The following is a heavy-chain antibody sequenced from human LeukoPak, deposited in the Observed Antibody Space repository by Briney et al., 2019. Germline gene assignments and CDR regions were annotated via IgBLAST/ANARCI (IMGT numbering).Heavy chain of an antibody. CDR2: ISGSGGNT. CDR3: AIDYIDSPDY. CDR1: GFTFSSYA. J-gene: IGHJ4*02. Sequence: SGGSLRLSCAASGFTFSSYALSWVRQAPGKGLEWVSAISGSGGNTFYADSVKGRFSISRDNSKNTLCLQMSSLRAEDTAIYYCAIDYIDSPDYWGQGTLVTVSS. D-gene: IGHD4-17*01. V-gene: IGHV3-23*01.